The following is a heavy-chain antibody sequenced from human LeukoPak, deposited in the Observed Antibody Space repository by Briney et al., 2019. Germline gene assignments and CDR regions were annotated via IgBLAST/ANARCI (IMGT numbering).Heavy chain of an antibody. CDR3: ARGPSIAARYDAFDI. CDR2: INSDGSTT. J-gene: IGHJ3*02. Sequence: GGSLRLSCAASGFTFSTFWMHWVRQVPGKGLVWVSRINSDGSTTNYADSVKGRFTISRDNAKNTVYLQMNSLRAEDTAVYYCARGPSIAARYDAFDIWGQGTMVTVSS. D-gene: IGHD6-6*01. CDR1: GFTFSTFW. V-gene: IGHV3-74*01.